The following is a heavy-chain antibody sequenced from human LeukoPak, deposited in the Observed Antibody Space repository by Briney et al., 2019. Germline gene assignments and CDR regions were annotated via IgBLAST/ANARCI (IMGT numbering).Heavy chain of an antibody. J-gene: IGHJ4*02. CDR3: AEDTSGSSGWYYFDY. Sequence: GGSLRLSCAASGFTFDDYAMHWVRQAPGKGLEWVSGISWNSGSIGYADSVKGRFTISRDNAKNSLNLQMNSLRAEDTALYYCAEDTSGSSGWYYFDYWGQGTRVTVSS. D-gene: IGHD6-19*01. CDR2: ISWNSGSI. CDR1: GFTFDDYA. V-gene: IGHV3-9*01.